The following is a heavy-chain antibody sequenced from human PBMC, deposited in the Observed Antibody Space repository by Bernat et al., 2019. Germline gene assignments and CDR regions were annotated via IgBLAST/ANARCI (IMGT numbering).Heavy chain of an antibody. CDR3: ARATTSGWYVDY. CDR1: GFTFSSYE. CDR2: ISSSGSTI. D-gene: IGHD6-19*01. V-gene: IGHV3-48*03. Sequence: EVQLVESGGGLVQPGGSLRLSCAASGFTFSSYEMNWVRQAPGKGLEWVSYISSSGSTIYYADFVKGRFTISRDNAKNSLYLQMNSLRAEDTAVYYCARATTSGWYVDYWGQGTLVTVSS. J-gene: IGHJ4*02.